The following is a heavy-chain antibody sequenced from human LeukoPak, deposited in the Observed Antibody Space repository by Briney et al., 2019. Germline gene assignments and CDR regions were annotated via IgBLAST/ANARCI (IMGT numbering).Heavy chain of an antibody. CDR1: GFTFSSYG. Sequence: PGRSLRLSCAASGFTFSSYGMHWVRQAPGKGLEWVAVIWYDGSNKYYADSVKGRFTISRDNSKNTLYLQMNSLGAEDTAVYYCARPVVVAATNHDAFDIWGQGTMVTVSS. J-gene: IGHJ3*02. V-gene: IGHV3-33*01. CDR2: IWYDGSNK. CDR3: ARPVVVAATNHDAFDI. D-gene: IGHD2-15*01.